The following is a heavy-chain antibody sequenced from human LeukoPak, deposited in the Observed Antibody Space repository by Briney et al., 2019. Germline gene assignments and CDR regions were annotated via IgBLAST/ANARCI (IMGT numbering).Heavy chain of an antibody. V-gene: IGHV4-34*01. J-gene: IGHJ6*02. CDR3: ASGGSYYYGMDV. CDR2: INHSGST. CDR1: GVSFSGYY. Sequence: SETLSLTCAVYGVSFSGYYWSWIRQPPGKGLEWIGEINHSGSTNYNPSLKSRVTISVDTSKNQFSLKLSSVTAADTAVYYCASGGSYYYGMDVWGQGTTVTVSS.